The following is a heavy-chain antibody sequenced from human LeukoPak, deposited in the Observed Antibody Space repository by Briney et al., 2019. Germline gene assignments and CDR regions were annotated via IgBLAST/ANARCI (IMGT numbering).Heavy chain of an antibody. CDR1: GDSVSSNSAA. V-gene: IGHV6-1*01. CDR3: ARDRPGYSSGCDY. CDR2: TYYRSKWFF. J-gene: IGHJ4*02. Sequence: SQTLSLTCAISGDSVSSNSAAWNWIRQSPSRGLEWLGRTYYRSKWFFNYEVSVKSRITINPDTSKDQFSLQLNSVTPEDTAVYYCARDRPGYSSGCDYWGQGTLVTVSS. D-gene: IGHD6-19*01.